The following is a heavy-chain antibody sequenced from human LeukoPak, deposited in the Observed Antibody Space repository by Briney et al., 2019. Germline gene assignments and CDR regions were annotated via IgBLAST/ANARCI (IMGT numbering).Heavy chain of an antibody. D-gene: IGHD3-10*01. CDR2: IYYSGST. CDR1: GGSISSGGYY. J-gene: IGHJ5*02. CDR3: ARTIGRNNWFDP. Sequence: SETLSLTCTVSGGSISSGGYYWSWIRQHPGKGLEWIGYIYYSGSTYYDPSLKSRVTISVDTSKNQFSLKLSSVTAADTAVYYCARTIGRNNWFDPWGQGTLVTVSS. V-gene: IGHV4-31*03.